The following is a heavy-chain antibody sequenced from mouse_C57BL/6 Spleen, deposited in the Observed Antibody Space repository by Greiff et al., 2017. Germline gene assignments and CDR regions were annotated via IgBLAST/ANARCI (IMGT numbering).Heavy chain of an antibody. CDR2: ISYDGSN. CDR1: GYSITSGYY. V-gene: IGHV3-6*01. D-gene: IGHD2-1*01. J-gene: IGHJ1*03. CDR3: ARDYGNYWYFDV. Sequence: EVQLQESGPGLVKPSQSLSLTCSVTGYSITSGYYWNWIRQFPGNKLEWMGYISYDGSNNYNPSLKNRISITRDTSKNQFFLKLNSVTTEDTATYYCARDYGNYWYFDVWGTGTTVTVSS.